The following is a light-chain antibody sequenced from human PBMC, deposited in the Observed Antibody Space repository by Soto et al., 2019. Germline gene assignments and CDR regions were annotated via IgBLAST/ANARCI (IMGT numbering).Light chain of an antibody. CDR3: QQYNSWLWT. V-gene: IGKV3-15*01. Sequence: DIVMTQSPATLSVSPGERVTLSCRASQSVGAYLAWYQQKPGQAPRLLLYGASTRATGIPDRFSGSGSGTEFTLTISSLQSEEFATYYCQQYNSWLWTFGQGTKVDIK. CDR2: GAS. J-gene: IGKJ1*01. CDR1: QSVGAY.